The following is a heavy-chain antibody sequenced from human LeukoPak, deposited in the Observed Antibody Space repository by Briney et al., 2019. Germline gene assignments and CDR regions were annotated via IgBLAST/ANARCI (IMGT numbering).Heavy chain of an antibody. CDR3: ARLYGSGPRGAFDI. D-gene: IGHD3-10*01. V-gene: IGHV4-59*08. CDR1: GGSLGREF. Sequence: SETLSLTCTVSGGSLGREFWTWIRQPPGKGLEWIGYIYDIGTTNYNPSLKSRVTIFVDTPRNQFSLNLTSVTAADTAVYYCARLYGSGPRGAFDIWGQGTLVTVSS. J-gene: IGHJ3*02. CDR2: IYDIGTT.